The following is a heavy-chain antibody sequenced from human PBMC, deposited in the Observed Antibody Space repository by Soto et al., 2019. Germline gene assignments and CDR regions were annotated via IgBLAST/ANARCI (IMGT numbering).Heavy chain of an antibody. Sequence: ASVKVSCKVSGYTLTELSMHWVRQAPGKGLEWMGGFDPEDGETIYAQKFQGRVTMTEDTSTDTAYMELSSLRSEDTAVYYCATTALIVLVPAAMEGWFDPWGQGTLVTVSS. D-gene: IGHD2-2*01. CDR2: FDPEDGET. CDR3: ATTALIVLVPAAMEGWFDP. J-gene: IGHJ5*02. V-gene: IGHV1-24*01. CDR1: GYTLTELS.